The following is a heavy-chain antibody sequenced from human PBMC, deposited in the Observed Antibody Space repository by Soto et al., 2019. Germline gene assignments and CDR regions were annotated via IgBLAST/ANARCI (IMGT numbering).Heavy chain of an antibody. V-gene: IGHV1-69*01. J-gene: IGHJ4*02. D-gene: IGHD3-22*01. CDR3: ARGWGYDSTDYYYAY. Sequence: QVQLVQSGAEVRKPGSSVRVSCKASGGSFNRHTISWVRQAPGQGLEWMGGIIPIFGTANHAQKFQGRVQIIADESTSTVYMELSSLRSDDTAIYYCARGWGYDSTDYYYAYWGQGTLVIVSS. CDR1: GGSFNRHT. CDR2: IIPIFGTA.